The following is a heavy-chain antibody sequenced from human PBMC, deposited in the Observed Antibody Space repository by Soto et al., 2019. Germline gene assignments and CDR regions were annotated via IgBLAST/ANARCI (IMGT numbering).Heavy chain of an antibody. CDR1: GFTFSSYG. V-gene: IGHV3-30*18. Sequence: GGSLRLSCAASGFTFSSYGMHWVRQAPGKGLEWVAVISYDGSNKYYADSVKGRFTISRDNSKNTLYLQMNSLRAEDTAGYYCAKPTKTSSSRVEYCTNGVCLPHYAFDIWGQGTMVTVSS. D-gene: IGHD2-8*01. J-gene: IGHJ3*02. CDR3: AKPTKTSSSRVEYCTNGVCLPHYAFDI. CDR2: ISYDGSNK.